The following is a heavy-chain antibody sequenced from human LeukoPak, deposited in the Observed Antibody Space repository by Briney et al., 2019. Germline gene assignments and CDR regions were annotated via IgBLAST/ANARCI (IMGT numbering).Heavy chain of an antibody. CDR3: ARGRAYTQDY. CDR2: IKIDGSSA. V-gene: IGHV3-74*01. CDR1: GFTLSSYW. J-gene: IGHJ4*02. D-gene: IGHD4-11*01. Sequence: EGSLRLSCAASGFTLSSYWMHWVRQAPGKGLVWVSHIKIDGSSATYADSVKGRFTISRDDAKNTLYLQMNSLRAEDTAVYYCARGRAYTQDYWGQGTLVTVSS.